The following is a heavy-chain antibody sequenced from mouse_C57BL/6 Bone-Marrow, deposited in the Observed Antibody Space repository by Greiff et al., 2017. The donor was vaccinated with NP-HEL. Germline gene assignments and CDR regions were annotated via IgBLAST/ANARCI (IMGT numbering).Heavy chain of an antibody. Sequence: EVKVEESGGGLVQPKGSLKLSCAASGFSFNTYAMNWVRQAPGKGLEWVARIRSKSNNYATYYADSVKDRFTISRDDSESMLYLQMNNLKTEDTAMYYCVRQGYYGSSSSPWFAYWGQGTLVTVSA. J-gene: IGHJ3*01. CDR2: IRSKSNNYAT. V-gene: IGHV10-1*01. CDR3: VRQGYYGSSSSPWFAY. D-gene: IGHD1-1*01. CDR1: GFSFNTYA.